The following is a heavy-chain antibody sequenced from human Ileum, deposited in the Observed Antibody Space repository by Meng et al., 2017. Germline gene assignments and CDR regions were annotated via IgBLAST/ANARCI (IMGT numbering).Heavy chain of an antibody. CDR1: GGSISSSFY. CDR2: IYLAGSP. J-gene: IGHJ4*02. Sequence: VALAAPGPGRGEPSGTLSLTCTVSGGSISSSFYWSLVRQSPGKGLEWIGQIYLAGSPNYNPSLESRVTISVDKSKNQFSLRLTSVTAADTAIFYCVRHGGKYFDSWGQGTLVTVSS. V-gene: IGHV4-4*02. D-gene: IGHD2-15*01. CDR3: VRHGGKYFDS.